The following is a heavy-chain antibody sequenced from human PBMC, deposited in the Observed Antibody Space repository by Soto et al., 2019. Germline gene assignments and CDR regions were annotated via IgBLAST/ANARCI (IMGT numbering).Heavy chain of an antibody. CDR3: ARENEQWVAADN. Sequence: GALRRSCAASVFTFSDYYMSWIRQAPGKGLEWVSYITSSGSTIYYADSVKGRFTISRDNAKNSLYLQMNSLRAEDTAVYYCARENEQWVAADNWGQGTLVTVSS. D-gene: IGHD6-19*01. CDR2: ITSSGSTI. J-gene: IGHJ4*02. CDR1: VFTFSDYY. V-gene: IGHV3-11*01.